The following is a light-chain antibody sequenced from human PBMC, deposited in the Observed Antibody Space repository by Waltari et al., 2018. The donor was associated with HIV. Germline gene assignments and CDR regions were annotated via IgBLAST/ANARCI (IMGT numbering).Light chain of an antibody. V-gene: IGLV2-8*01. CDR2: DVT. Sequence: QSALTQPPSASGSPGQSVTISCTGTSSDVGAYNHVPCFQQPPGKAPKLMIYDVTKRPSGVPDRFSGSKSGNTASLTVSGLQAEDEADYYCASHAGSKDVFGGGTRLTVL. CDR3: ASHAGSKDV. J-gene: IGLJ2*01. CDR1: SSDVGAYNH.